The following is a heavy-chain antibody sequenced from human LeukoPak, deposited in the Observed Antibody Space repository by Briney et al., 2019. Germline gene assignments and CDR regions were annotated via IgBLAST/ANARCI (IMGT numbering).Heavy chain of an antibody. CDR3: ARLLYSSTRNPTFDY. D-gene: IGHD6-13*01. CDR2: FYYTGST. Sequence: SETLSLTCTVSGDSTSSSTYYWGWIRQPPGRGLEWLGSFYYTGSTYYNPSLKSRVTISVDTSKNQFSLKLSSVTAADTAVYCCARLLYSSTRNPTFDYWGQGTLVTVSS. V-gene: IGHV4-39*01. CDR1: GDSTSSSTYY. J-gene: IGHJ4*02.